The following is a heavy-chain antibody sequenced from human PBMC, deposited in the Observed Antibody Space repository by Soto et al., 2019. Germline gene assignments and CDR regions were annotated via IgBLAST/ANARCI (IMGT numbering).Heavy chain of an antibody. V-gene: IGHV3-15*01. Sequence: GGSLRLSCAASGFTFSNAWMSWVRQAPGKGLEWVGRIKSKTDGGTTDYAAPVKGRFTISRDDSKNTLYLQMNSLKTEDTAVYYCTTSYCSSTSCGAYYYYYYYMDVWGKGTTVTSP. D-gene: IGHD2-2*01. CDR1: GFTFSNAW. CDR3: TTSYCSSTSCGAYYYYYYYMDV. CDR2: IKSKTDGGTT. J-gene: IGHJ6*03.